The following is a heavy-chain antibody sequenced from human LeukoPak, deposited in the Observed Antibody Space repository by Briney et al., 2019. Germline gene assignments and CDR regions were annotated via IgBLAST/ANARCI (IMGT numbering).Heavy chain of an antibody. V-gene: IGHV1-69*05. Sequence: SVKVSCKASGGTFSSYAIRWVRQAPGQGLEWMGRIIPIFGTANYAQKFQGRVTITTDESTSTAYMELSSLRSEDTAVYYCARDDGYYYHYYMDVWGKGTTVTVSS. J-gene: IGHJ6*03. CDR3: ARDDGYYYHYYMDV. CDR2: IIPIFGTA. CDR1: GGTFSSYA.